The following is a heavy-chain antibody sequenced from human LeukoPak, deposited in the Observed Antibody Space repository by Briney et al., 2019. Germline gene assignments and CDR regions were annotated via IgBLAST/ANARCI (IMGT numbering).Heavy chain of an antibody. D-gene: IGHD3-22*01. CDR3: ARHGRLYDSTRYSFDY. V-gene: IGHV4-39*01. Sequence: SETLSLTCTVSGDSISSSSYYWGWIRQPPGKGLEWIGSIYYSGSTYYNSSLKSRVTIAVDTPKNQFSLILSSVTAADTAVYYCARHGRLYDSTRYSFDYWGQGTLVTVSS. CDR2: IYYSGST. CDR1: GDSISSSSYY. J-gene: IGHJ4*02.